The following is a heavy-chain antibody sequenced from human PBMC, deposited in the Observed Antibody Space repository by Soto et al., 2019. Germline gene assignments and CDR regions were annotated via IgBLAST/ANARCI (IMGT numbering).Heavy chain of an antibody. D-gene: IGHD1-26*01. V-gene: IGHV1-69*06. J-gene: IGHJ4*02. CDR1: GGTFNNYA. CDR2: IIPLFGTA. Sequence: QVQLVQSGAEVKKPGSSVKVSCKASGGTFNNYAISWVRQAPGQGLEWMGGIIPLFGTANYAQKFEGRVTISADKSTDTAYMELRSLKSEDTDVYYCARLIGEGYSGTYALDYWGQGTLVTVSS. CDR3: ARLIGEGYSGTYALDY.